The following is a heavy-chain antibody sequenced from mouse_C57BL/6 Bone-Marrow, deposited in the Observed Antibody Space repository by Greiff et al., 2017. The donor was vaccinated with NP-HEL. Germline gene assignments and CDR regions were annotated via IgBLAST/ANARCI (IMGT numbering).Heavy chain of an antibody. Sequence: QVQLQQSGAELVRPGASVKMSCKASGYTFTSYNMHWVKQTPRQGLEWIGAIYPGNGDTSYNQKFKGKATLTVDKSSSIAYMQLSSLTSEDSAVYVCARGDDYFWYCDVWGTGTTVTVSS. J-gene: IGHJ1*03. V-gene: IGHV1-12*01. CDR2: IYPGNGDT. CDR1: GYTFTSYN. CDR3: ARGDDYFWYCDV. D-gene: IGHD2-4*01.